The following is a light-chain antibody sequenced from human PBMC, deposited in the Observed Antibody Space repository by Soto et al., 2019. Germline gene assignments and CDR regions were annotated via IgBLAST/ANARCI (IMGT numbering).Light chain of an antibody. CDR2: AAS. CDR3: QQSYRAPLT. Sequence: DIQMTQSPSSLSSSVGDRVTITCRARQSISSYLNWYQQKPGKAPKLLIYAASSLQSGVPSRFSGCESGTDFTLTISSLQPEDCATYCCQQSYRAPLTVGQGTKVEIK. V-gene: IGKV1-39*01. J-gene: IGKJ1*01. CDR1: QSISSY.